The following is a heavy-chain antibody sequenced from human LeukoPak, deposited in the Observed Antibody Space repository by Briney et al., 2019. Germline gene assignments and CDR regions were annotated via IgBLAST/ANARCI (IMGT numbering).Heavy chain of an antibody. CDR1: GDSINSYY. CDR3: ARWGEHSALRVHAFDI. D-gene: IGHD3-10*01. Sequence: SETLSLTCTVSGDSINSYYWNWIRQPPGKGLEWIGYGHYTGSTYKNPSLNSRVAFSVDTSKNQFSLKLSSVTAADTAVYYCARWGEHSALRVHAFDIWGQGTMVTVSS. CDR2: GHYTGST. J-gene: IGHJ3*02. V-gene: IGHV4-59*01.